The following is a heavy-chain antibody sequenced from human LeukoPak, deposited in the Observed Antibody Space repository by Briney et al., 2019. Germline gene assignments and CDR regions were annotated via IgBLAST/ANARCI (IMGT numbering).Heavy chain of an antibody. J-gene: IGHJ3*02. CDR3: ARDLVAVTGRGDTFDI. V-gene: IGHV1-18*01. D-gene: IGHD6-19*01. Sequence: ESSVKVSCKDSGSVFTYYGFSWLQQAAVQVLEWLGWTSAYNGNSDYAQKFQSRVTMTTDKSTSTVYMELRSLTSDDTAVYYCARDLVAVTGRGDTFDIWGQGTMVTVSS. CDR2: TSAYNGNS. CDR1: GSVFTYYG.